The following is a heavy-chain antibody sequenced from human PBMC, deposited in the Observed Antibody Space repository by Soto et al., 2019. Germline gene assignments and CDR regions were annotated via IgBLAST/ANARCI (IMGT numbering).Heavy chain of an antibody. Sequence: QVQLVQSGAEVKKPGSSVKVSCTASGGTFSSYVISWVRQAPGQGLEWMGGITPTFGTTNYAQKLQGRVTIIADESTRTAYMELSSLRSEDTAVYYCARGNCSSTSCSGSFDIWGQGTMVTVSS. CDR3: ARGNCSSTSCSGSFDI. CDR1: GGTFSSYV. V-gene: IGHV1-69*01. CDR2: ITPTFGTT. J-gene: IGHJ3*02. D-gene: IGHD2-2*01.